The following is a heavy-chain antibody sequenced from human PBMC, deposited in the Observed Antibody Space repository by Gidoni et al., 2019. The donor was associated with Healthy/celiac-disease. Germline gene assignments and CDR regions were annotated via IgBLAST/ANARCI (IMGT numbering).Heavy chain of an antibody. V-gene: IGHV3-15*01. J-gene: IGHJ6*02. CDR3: TTVGPGDLPYYYYYGMDV. D-gene: IGHD7-27*01. CDR1: GFTFSNAW. CDR2: IKSKTDGGTT. Sequence: EVQLVESGGGLVKPGGSLRLSCAASGFTFSNAWMSWVRQAPGKGLEWVGRIKSKTDGGTTDYAAPVKGRFTISRDDSKNTLYLQMNSLKTEDTAVYYCTTVGPGDLPYYYYYGMDVWGQGTTVTVSS.